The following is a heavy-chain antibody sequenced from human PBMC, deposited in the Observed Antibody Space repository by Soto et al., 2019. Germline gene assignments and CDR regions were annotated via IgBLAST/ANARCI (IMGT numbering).Heavy chain of an antibody. J-gene: IGHJ4*02. CDR3: ASKLTFGSSPDY. CDR2: IGGSGAPT. D-gene: IGHD3-16*01. CDR1: GFTFSSYS. V-gene: IGHV3-23*04. Sequence: EVQLVESGGGLVKPGGSLRLSCAASGFTFSSYSMNWVRQAPGKGLEWVSTIGGSGAPTYYADSVRGRFTISRDNFKKTLYLQMNSLRDEDAAVYFCASKLTFGSSPDYWGQGTLVTASS.